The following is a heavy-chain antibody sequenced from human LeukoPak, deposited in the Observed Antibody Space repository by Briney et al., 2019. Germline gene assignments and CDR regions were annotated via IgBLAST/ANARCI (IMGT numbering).Heavy chain of an antibody. V-gene: IGHV3-48*03. CDR2: ISSSGSTI. J-gene: IGHJ4*02. Sequence: GRSLRLSCAASGFTFSNYEMNWVRQAPGKGLEWVSYISSSGSTIYYADSVKGRFTISRDNAKNSLYLQMNSLRAEDTAVYYCARGYYDSSGTYDYWGQGTLVTVSS. CDR3: ARGYYDSSGTYDY. CDR1: GFTFSNYE. D-gene: IGHD3-22*01.